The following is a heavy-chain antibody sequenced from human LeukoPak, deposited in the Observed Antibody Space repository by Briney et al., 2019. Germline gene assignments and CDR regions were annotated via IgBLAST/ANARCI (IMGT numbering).Heavy chain of an antibody. D-gene: IGHD3-10*01. V-gene: IGHV1-2*02. Sequence: GASVKVSCKASGYTFTGYYMHWVRQVPGQGLEWMGWINPNSGGTNYAQKFQGRVTMTRDTSISTAYMELSRLRSDDTAVYYCARDRTMVRGVIRNYMDVWGKGTTVTISS. CDR2: INPNSGGT. J-gene: IGHJ6*03. CDR1: GYTFTGYY. CDR3: ARDRTMVRGVIRNYMDV.